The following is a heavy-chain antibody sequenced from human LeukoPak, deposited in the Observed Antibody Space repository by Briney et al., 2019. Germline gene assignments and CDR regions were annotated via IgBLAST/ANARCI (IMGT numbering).Heavy chain of an antibody. D-gene: IGHD3-22*01. CDR3: ATDPSSWLLLSLRS. CDR1: GYTLSEFS. V-gene: IGHV1-24*01. CDR2: FDPENSER. Sequence: ASVKVSCKVSGYTLSEFSMHWVRQGPGKGLEWLGGFDPENSERIYAQKFQGRVTMTEDKSTDTAYMELSSLRSEDTAVYYCATDPSSWLLLSLRSWGQGTLVTVSS. J-gene: IGHJ5*02.